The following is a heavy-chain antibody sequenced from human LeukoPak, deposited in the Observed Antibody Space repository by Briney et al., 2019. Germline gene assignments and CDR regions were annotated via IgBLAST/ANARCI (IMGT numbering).Heavy chain of an antibody. CDR3: ARAGYCSSTSCYFMFDWFDP. CDR1: GYSFTSYW. CDR2: IYPGDSDT. J-gene: IGHJ5*02. V-gene: IGHV5-51*01. D-gene: IGHD2-2*03. Sequence: GESLKISCKGSGYSFTSYWIGWVRQMPGKGLEWMGIIYPGDSDTRYSPSFQCQVTISADKSISTAYLQWSSLKASDTAMYYCARAGYCSSTSCYFMFDWFDPWGQGTLVTVSS.